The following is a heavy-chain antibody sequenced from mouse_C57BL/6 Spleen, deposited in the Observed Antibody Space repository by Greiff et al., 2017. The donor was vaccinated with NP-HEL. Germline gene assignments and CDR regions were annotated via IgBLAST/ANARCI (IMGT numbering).Heavy chain of an antibody. CDR1: GYSITSGYY. V-gene: IGHV3-6*01. D-gene: IGHD2-3*01. CDR3: ARVPDGYYYFDY. J-gene: IGHJ2*01. CDR2: ISYDGSN. Sequence: VQLKQSGPGLVKPSQSLSLTCSVTGYSITSGYYWNWIRQFPGNKLEWMGYISYDGSNNYNPSLKNRISITRDTSKNQFFLKLNSVTTEDTATYYCARVPDGYYYFDYWGQGTTLTVSS.